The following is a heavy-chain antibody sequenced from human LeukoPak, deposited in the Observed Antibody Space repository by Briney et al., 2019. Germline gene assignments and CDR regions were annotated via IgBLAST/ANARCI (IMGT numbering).Heavy chain of an antibody. V-gene: IGHV4-4*08. CDR2: IYTSGST. Sequence: SKTLSLTCTVSGDSISSYYWSWIRQPPGKGLKWIGRIYTSGSTNYNPSLKSRVTISVDTSKNQFSLKLSSVTAADTAVYYCARESTEYSSSFYYYYYMDVWGRGTTVTVSS. CDR3: ARESTEYSSSFYYYYYMDV. CDR1: GDSISSYY. J-gene: IGHJ6*03. D-gene: IGHD6-6*01.